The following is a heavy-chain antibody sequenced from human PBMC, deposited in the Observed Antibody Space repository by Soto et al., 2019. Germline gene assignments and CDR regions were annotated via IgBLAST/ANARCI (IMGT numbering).Heavy chain of an antibody. J-gene: IGHJ6*02. CDR3: AKDLYPIAMVPGYYYYYGMDV. D-gene: IGHD5-18*01. Sequence: GGSLRLSCAASGFTFDDYTMHWVRQAPGKGLEWVSLISWDGGSTYYADSVKGRFTISRDNSKNSLYLQMNSLRTEDTALYYCAKDLYPIAMVPGYYYYYGMDVWGQGTTVTVSS. V-gene: IGHV3-43*01. CDR2: ISWDGGST. CDR1: GFTFDDYT.